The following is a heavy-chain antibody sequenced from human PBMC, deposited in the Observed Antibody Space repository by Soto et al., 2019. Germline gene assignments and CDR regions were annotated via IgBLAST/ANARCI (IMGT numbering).Heavy chain of an antibody. Sequence: SETLSLTCAVYCGSFSGYYWSWIRQPPGKGLEWIGEINHSGSTNYNPSLKIRVTISVDTSKNQFSLKLSSVTAADTAVYYCARGGGSSWYYYYYGMDFWGQGTTVNVSS. J-gene: IGHJ6*01. V-gene: IGHV4-34*01. CDR2: INHSGST. CDR1: CGSFSGYY. CDR3: ARGGGSSWYYYYYGMDF. D-gene: IGHD6-13*01.